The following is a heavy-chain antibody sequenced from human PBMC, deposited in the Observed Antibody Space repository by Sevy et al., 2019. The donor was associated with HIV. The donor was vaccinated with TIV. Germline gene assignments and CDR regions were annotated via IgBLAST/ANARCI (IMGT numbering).Heavy chain of an antibody. Sequence: GGSLRLSCAASGFTFSNYGMHWVRHVPGKGLEWVAVIWYDGSNYDYADSVKGRFSVSRDNSKNTLYLEMKSLRPEDTAVYFCAKDFDSIAMPAFPDNWGQGTLVTVSS. CDR2: IWYDGSNY. CDR1: GFTFSNYG. J-gene: IGHJ4*02. D-gene: IGHD3-9*01. V-gene: IGHV3-33*06. CDR3: AKDFDSIAMPAFPDN.